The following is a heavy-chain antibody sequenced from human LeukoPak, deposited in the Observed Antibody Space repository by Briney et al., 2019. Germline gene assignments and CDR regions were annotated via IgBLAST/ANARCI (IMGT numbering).Heavy chain of an antibody. CDR1: GGSISSYY. J-gene: IGHJ4*02. V-gene: IGHV4-59*01. Sequence: SETLSLTCTVSGGSISSYYWSWIRQPPGKGLEWIGYIYYSGSTNYNPSLKSRVTISIDTSKNQFSLKLSSATAADTAVYYCARDPHFDCWGQGTLVTVSS. CDR2: IYYSGST. CDR3: ARDPHFDC.